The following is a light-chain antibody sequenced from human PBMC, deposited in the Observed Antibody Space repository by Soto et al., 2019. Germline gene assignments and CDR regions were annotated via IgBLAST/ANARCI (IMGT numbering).Light chain of an antibody. V-gene: IGLV1-47*01. Sequence: QAVVTQPPSASGTPGQRVTISCSGSSSNIGSNYVYWYQQLSGTAPKLLIYRNNQRPSGVPDRFSGSESGTSASLAISGLRSEDEADYYCAAWDDSLSGRVFGGGTKLTVL. CDR2: RNN. CDR3: AAWDDSLSGRV. J-gene: IGLJ2*01. CDR1: SSNIGSNY.